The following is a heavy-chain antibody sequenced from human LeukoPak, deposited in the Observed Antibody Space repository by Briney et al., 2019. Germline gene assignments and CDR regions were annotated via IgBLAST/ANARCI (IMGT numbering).Heavy chain of an antibody. CDR2: ISGSGGDT. J-gene: IGHJ6*02. CDR1: GFTFSNYA. CDR3: AIYGDRNYYYYGMDV. Sequence: PGGSLRLSCAASGFTFSNYALSWVRQAPGKGLEWVSQISGSGGDTFYADSVKGRFTISRDNSKNTLYLQMNSLRAEDTAVYYCAIYGDRNYYYYGMDVWGQGTTVTVSS. V-gene: IGHV3-23*01. D-gene: IGHD4-17*01.